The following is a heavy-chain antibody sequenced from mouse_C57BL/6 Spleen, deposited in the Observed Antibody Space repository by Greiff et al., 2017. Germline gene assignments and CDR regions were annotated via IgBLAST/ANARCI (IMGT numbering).Heavy chain of an antibody. CDR2: IDPENGDT. CDR3: TFWDGGFAY. V-gene: IGHV14-4*01. D-gene: IGHD4-1*01. Sequence: VQLQQSGAELVRPGASVKLSCTASGFNIKDDYMHWVKQRPEQGLEWIGWIDPENGDTEYASKFQGKATITADTSSNTAYLQLSSLTSEDTAVXYCTFWDGGFAYWGQGTLVTVSA. J-gene: IGHJ3*01. CDR1: GFNIKDDY.